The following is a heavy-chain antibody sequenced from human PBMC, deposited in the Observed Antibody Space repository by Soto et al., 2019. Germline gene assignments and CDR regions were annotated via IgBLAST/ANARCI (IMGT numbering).Heavy chain of an antibody. J-gene: IGHJ4*02. D-gene: IGHD6-13*01. V-gene: IGHV5-51*01. CDR2: IYPGDSDT. CDR1: GDSITSFG. CDR3: ARRPSSRSNRECDLDY. Sequence: CCKGSGDSITSFGVGWVRKKNGKGLEWMGIIYPGDSDTRYSPSFQGQVTISADKSIRTAYLQWSSLKASDTAMYYCARRPSSRSNRECDLDYWGQGTLVTVSS.